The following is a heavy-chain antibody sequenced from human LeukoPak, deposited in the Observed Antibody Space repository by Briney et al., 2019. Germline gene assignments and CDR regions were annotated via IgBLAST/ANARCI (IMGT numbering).Heavy chain of an antibody. D-gene: IGHD2-2*01. Sequence: GGSLRLSCAASGFTFSSYSMNWVRQAPGKGLEWVSSISSSSSYIYYADSVKGRFTISRDIAKSSLYLQMNSLRAEDTAVYYCARRCTSTSCLRYWGQGTLVTVSS. CDR3: ARRCTSTSCLRY. CDR1: GFTFSSYS. V-gene: IGHV3-21*01. CDR2: ISSSSSYI. J-gene: IGHJ4*02.